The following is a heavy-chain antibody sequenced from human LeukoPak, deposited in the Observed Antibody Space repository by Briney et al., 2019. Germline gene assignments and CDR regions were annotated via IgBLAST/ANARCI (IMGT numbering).Heavy chain of an antibody. V-gene: IGHV5-51*01. Sequence: GESLQISCQASGYSFTSYWIGWVRPMPGKGLEWMGIIDPSDSDIRYTPSFQGQVTISADESLSTAYLQWNSLKASDTAIYYCARQTAMGRSGDYWGQGTLVTVSS. CDR2: IDPSDSDI. CDR1: GYSFTSYW. D-gene: IGHD7-27*01. J-gene: IGHJ4*02. CDR3: ARQTAMGRSGDY.